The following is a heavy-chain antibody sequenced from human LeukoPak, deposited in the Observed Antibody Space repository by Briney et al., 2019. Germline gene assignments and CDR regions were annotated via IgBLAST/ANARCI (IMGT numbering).Heavy chain of an antibody. J-gene: IGHJ6*02. Sequence: HAGGSLRLSCAVSGLTFNNYAMSWVRQAPGKGLEWVSAISKSGDHTYYAASAKGRFTIYRDNSKNTQYLQMNSLRAEDTAVYYCATSWGPDTSALRWGRDGMDVWGQGTTVIVS. D-gene: IGHD3-16*01. V-gene: IGHV3-23*01. CDR3: ATSWGPDTSALRWGRDGMDV. CDR1: GLTFNNYA. CDR2: ISKSGDHT.